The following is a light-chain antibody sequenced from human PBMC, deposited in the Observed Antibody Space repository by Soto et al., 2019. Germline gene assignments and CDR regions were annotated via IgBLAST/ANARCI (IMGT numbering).Light chain of an antibody. V-gene: IGLV2-14*01. CDR2: EVS. Sequence: QSALTQPASVSGSPGQSITISCTGTSSDVGGYNYVSWYQQHPGKAPKLMIYEVSNRPSGVSNRFSGSKSGNTASLTISGLQAEDEADYYCGAWDDSLSGWVFGGGTKVTVL. CDR3: GAWDDSLSGWV. CDR1: SSDVGGYNY. J-gene: IGLJ3*02.